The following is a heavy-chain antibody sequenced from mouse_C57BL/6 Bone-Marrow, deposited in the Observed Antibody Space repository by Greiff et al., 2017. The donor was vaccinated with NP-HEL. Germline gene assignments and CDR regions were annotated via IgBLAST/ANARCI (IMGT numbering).Heavy chain of an antibody. V-gene: IGHV1-55*01. CDR3: ARGGYYGSSPAWFAY. CDR2: IYPGSGST. Sequence: QVQLQQPGAELVKPGASVKMSCKASGYTFTSYWITWVKQRPGQGLEWIGDIYPGSGSTNYNEKFKSKATLTVDTSSSTAYMPLSSLTSEDSAVYYCARGGYYGSSPAWFAYWGQGTLVTVSA. CDR1: GYTFTSYW. D-gene: IGHD1-1*01. J-gene: IGHJ3*01.